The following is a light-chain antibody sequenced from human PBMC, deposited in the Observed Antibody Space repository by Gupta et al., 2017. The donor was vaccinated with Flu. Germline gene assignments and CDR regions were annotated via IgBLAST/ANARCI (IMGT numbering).Light chain of an antibody. J-gene: IGLJ1*01. CDR1: NSNIGAGYD. V-gene: IGLV1-40*01. CDR3: QSYDNSLSGSRV. Sequence: QSVLPQPPSVSGAPGQRVTISCTGSNSNIGAGYDVHWYQQLPGTAPKLLIFGNNNRPSGVPDRFSGSKSGTSASLAITGLQAEDEADYYCQSYDNSLSGSRVFGTGTKVTVL. CDR2: GNN.